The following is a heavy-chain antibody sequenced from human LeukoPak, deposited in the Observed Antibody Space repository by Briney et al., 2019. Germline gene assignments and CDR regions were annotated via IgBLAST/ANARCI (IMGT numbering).Heavy chain of an antibody. CDR1: GYTFTGYY. CDR3: ARGVTAFGGGFDY. CDR2: INPNSGGT. V-gene: IGHV1-2*02. J-gene: IGHJ4*02. D-gene: IGHD2-21*02. Sequence: GASVKVSCKASGYTFTGYYMHWVRQAPGQGLERMGWINPNSGGTNYAQKFQGRVTMTRDTSISTAYMELSRLRSDDTAVYYCARGVTAFGGGFDYWGQGTLVTVSS.